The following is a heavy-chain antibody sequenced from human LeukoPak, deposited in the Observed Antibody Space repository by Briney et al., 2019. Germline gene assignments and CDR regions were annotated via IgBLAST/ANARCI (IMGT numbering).Heavy chain of an antibody. J-gene: IGHJ4*02. CDR3: ARDRAGGYDVFDY. D-gene: IGHD5-12*01. CDR1: GFTLSSYG. V-gene: IGHV3-53*01. Sequence: PGRSLRLSCVASGFTLSSYGMHRVRQAPGKGLEWVSVIYSGGNTYYADSVRGRFTISRDNSKNTLYLQMNSLRVEDTAVYYCARDRAGGYDVFDYWGQGTLVTVSS. CDR2: IYSGGNT.